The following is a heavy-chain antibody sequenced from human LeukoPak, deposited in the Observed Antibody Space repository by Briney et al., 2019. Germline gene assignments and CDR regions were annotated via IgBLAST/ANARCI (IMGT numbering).Heavy chain of an antibody. V-gene: IGHV4-59*01. J-gene: IGHJ5*02. CDR2: VYYSGNT. CDR1: GVSISNYY. CDR3: ARGLGYCSGGSCSNWFDP. D-gene: IGHD2-15*01. Sequence: PSETLSLTCSVSGVSISNYYWTWIRQPPGKGLEWVGYVYYSGNTNYNPSLKSRVTISVDTSKNQFSLKLSSVTAADTAVYYCARGLGYCSGGSCSNWFDPWGQGTLVTVSS.